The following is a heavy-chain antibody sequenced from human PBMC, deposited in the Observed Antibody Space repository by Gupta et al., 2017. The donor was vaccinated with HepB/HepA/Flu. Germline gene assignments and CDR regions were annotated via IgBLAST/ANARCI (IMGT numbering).Heavy chain of an antibody. Sequence: EVQLVESGGGLVQPGGSLRLSCAASGFTFSSYWLHWVRQAPGKGLVWVSRINSDGSSTSYADSVKGRFTISRDNAKNTLYLQMNSLRAEDTAVYYCARDHYLRAAAGTRYYYGMDVWGQGTTVTVSS. CDR1: GFTFSSYW. D-gene: IGHD6-13*01. CDR2: INSDGSST. J-gene: IGHJ6*02. V-gene: IGHV3-74*01. CDR3: ARDHYLRAAAGTRYYYGMDV.